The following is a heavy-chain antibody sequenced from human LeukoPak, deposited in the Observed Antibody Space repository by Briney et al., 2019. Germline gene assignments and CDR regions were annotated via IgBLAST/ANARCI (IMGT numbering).Heavy chain of an antibody. J-gene: IGHJ5*02. D-gene: IGHD3-22*01. Sequence: GGSLRLSCAASGFTFSDYWMHWVRQAPGKGLVGVSRINTDGSFTTYADSVQGRVTISRDNAKNTLYLQMNSLRAEDTAVYYCANGGTYSSGPWGQGTLVTVSS. CDR2: INTDGSFT. CDR1: GFTFSDYW. CDR3: ANGGTYSSGP. V-gene: IGHV3-74*01.